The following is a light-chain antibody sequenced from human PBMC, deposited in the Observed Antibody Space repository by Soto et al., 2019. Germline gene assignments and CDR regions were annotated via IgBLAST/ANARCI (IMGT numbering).Light chain of an antibody. CDR3: SIFAGGNSVI. CDR1: SSDIGSYVY. CDR2: GVT. J-gene: IGLJ2*01. V-gene: IGLV2-8*01. Sequence: QSALIQPPSASGSPGQSVAISCTGTSSDIGSYVYVSWYQQHPGKAPKLLIYGVTQRPSGVPDRFSGSKSGNTASLTVSGLQVEDEADYYCSIFAGGNSVIFGGGTKLTVL.